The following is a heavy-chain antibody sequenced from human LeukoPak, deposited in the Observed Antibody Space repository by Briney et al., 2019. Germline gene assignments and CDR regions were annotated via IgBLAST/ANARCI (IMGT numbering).Heavy chain of an antibody. CDR1: GFSLSASGVG. V-gene: IGHV2-5*02. D-gene: IGHD6-19*01. CDR3: AHSLGSGWGFDY. Sequence: SGPTLVKPTQTLTLTCTFSGFSLSASGVGVGWIRQPPGKALEWLALIYWDDDKRYSPSLRSRLTITKDTSKNQVVLTMTNMDPVDTATYYCAHSLGSGWGFDYWGQGTLVTVSS. J-gene: IGHJ4*02. CDR2: IYWDDDK.